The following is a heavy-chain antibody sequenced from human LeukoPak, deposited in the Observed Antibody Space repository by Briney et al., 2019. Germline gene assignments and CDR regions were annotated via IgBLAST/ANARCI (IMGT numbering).Heavy chain of an antibody. D-gene: IGHD5-18*01. Sequence: SETLSLTCTVSGGSISTYYWSWIRQPPGKGLEWIGHIYYSGSTNYNPSLKSRVTISVDTSKNQFSLKLSSVTAADTAVYYCARQGYSYGCFDYWGQGTLVTVSS. J-gene: IGHJ4*02. CDR1: GGSISTYY. V-gene: IGHV4-59*08. CDR2: IYYSGST. CDR3: ARQGYSYGCFDY.